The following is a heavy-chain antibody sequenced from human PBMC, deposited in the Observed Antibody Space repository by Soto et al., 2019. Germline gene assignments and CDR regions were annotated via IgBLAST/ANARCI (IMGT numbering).Heavy chain of an antibody. CDR3: ATAYYDSRGFQDR. D-gene: IGHD3-22*01. V-gene: IGHV3-23*01. Sequence: GGSLRLSCAASGFTFSNYAMSWVRQAPGKGLEWVASISASGNGTNYADSVKGRFTISRDNSEKTLYLQMNSLRAEDTATYFCATAYYDSRGFQDRWGQGTLVTVSS. CDR2: ISASGNGT. J-gene: IGHJ5*02. CDR1: GFTFSNYA.